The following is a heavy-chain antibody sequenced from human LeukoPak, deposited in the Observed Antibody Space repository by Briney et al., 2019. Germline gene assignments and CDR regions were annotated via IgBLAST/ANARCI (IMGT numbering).Heavy chain of an antibody. CDR2: IYYSGST. CDR3: ARDAAAAGYYYYYYMDV. D-gene: IGHD6-13*01. V-gene: IGHV4-59*01. J-gene: IGHJ6*03. CDR1: GGSISSYY. Sequence: KPSETLSLTCTVSGGSISSYYWSWIRQPPGKGLEWIGYIYYSGSTNYNPSLKSRVTISVDTSKNQFSLKLSSVTAADTAVYYCARDAAAAGYYYYYYMDVWGKGTTVTVSS.